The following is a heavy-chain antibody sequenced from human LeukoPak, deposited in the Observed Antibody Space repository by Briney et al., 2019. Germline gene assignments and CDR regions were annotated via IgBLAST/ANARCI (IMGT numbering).Heavy chain of an antibody. CDR2: IYTSGST. CDR3: AREIGETYDY. Sequence: PSETLSLTCTVSGGSISSGSYYWSWIRQRAGKGLEWIGRIYTSGSTNYNPSLKSRVTISVDTSKNQFSLKLSSVTAADTAVYYCAREIGETYDYWGQGTLVSVSS. J-gene: IGHJ4*02. V-gene: IGHV4-61*02. CDR1: GGSISSGSYY. D-gene: IGHD3-10*01.